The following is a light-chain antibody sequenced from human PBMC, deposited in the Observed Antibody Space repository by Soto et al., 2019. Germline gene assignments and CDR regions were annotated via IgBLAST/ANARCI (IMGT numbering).Light chain of an antibody. J-gene: IGKJ1*01. Sequence: DIQMTQSPSSLSASVGDRVTIACRASQTVSKFVNWYQQKPGKVPTLLIFTTSTLHSGVPARFSGSGYGTDFTLAITSLQPEEFATYYCQKSYTTPWTVGQGTKVDIK. CDR3: QKSYTTPWT. CDR2: TTS. CDR1: QTVSKF. V-gene: IGKV1-39*01.